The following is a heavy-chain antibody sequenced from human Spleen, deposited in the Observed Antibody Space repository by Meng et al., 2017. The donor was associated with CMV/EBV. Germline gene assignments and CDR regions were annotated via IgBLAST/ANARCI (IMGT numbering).Heavy chain of an antibody. D-gene: IGHD3-3*01. CDR1: GFTFSSYA. V-gene: IGHV3-30*14. Sequence: GESLKISCAASGFTFSSYAMHWVRQAPGKGLEWVAVISYDGSNKYYADSVKGRFTISRDNSKNTLYLQMNSLRAEDTAVYYCARGDGITIFGVVIINGMDVWGQGTTVTVSS. CDR2: ISYDGSNK. J-gene: IGHJ6*02. CDR3: ARGDGITIFGVVIINGMDV.